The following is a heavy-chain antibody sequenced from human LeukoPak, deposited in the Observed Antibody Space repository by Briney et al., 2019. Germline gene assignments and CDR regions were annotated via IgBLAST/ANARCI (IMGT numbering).Heavy chain of an antibody. CDR2: ISGSGGST. J-gene: IGHJ4*02. CDR1: GFTFSSYA. D-gene: IGHD3-22*01. Sequence: GGSLRLSRAASGFTFSSYAMSWVRQAPGKGLEWVSTISGSGGSTYYADSVKGRFTISRDNPKNTLYLQMNSLRAEDTAVYYCAKEEGYYDSSGYYYFDYWGQGTLVTVSS. CDR3: AKEEGYYDSSGYYYFDY. V-gene: IGHV3-23*01.